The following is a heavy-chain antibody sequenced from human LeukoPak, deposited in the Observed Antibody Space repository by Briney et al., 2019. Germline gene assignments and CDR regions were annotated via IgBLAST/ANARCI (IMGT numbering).Heavy chain of an antibody. V-gene: IGHV1-58*01. J-gene: IGHJ3*01. D-gene: IGHD4-23*01. Sequence: SVKVSCKASGFTFTSSAVQWVRQARGQRLEWIGWIVVGSGNTNYAQKFRERVTITRDMSTSTVYMELSSLRSEDTAVYYCAAEGRPTVVTFRKGAVDLWGQGTMVTVSS. CDR3: AAEGRPTVVTFRKGAVDL. CDR1: GFTFTSSA. CDR2: IVVGSGNT.